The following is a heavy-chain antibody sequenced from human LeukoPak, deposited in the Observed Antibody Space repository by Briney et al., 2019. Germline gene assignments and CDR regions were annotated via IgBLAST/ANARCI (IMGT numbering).Heavy chain of an antibody. CDR1: SGSISTSNYY. CDR3: ARGIGVYPQFWGLDY. CDR2: IYYSGST. J-gene: IGHJ4*02. Sequence: SETLSLTCTVSSGSISTSNYYWGWIRQPPGKGLEWIATIYYSGSTYYNASLKSRITIAVDTSKSQFSLKLSSVTAADTAVYYCARGIGVYPQFWGLDYWGQGTLVTVSS. D-gene: IGHD3-16*01. V-gene: IGHV4-39*01.